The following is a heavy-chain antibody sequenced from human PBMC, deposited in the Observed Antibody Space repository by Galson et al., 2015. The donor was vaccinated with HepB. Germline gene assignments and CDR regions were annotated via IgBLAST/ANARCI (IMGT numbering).Heavy chain of an antibody. Sequence: SLRLSCAASGFTFSSYAMSWVRQAPGKGLEWVSGISGSGGSTFYADSVKGRFTISKDNSKNTLYLQMNSLRAEDTAVYYCAQSGCSGGSCYSVYWGQGTLATVSS. CDR3: AQSGCSGGSCYSVY. D-gene: IGHD2-15*01. V-gene: IGHV3-23*01. CDR1: GFTFSSYA. CDR2: ISGSGGST. J-gene: IGHJ4*02.